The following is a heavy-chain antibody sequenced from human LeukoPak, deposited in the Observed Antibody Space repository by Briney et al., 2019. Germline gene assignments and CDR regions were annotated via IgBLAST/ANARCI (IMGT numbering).Heavy chain of an antibody. J-gene: IGHJ4*02. CDR1: GFTFTSSA. V-gene: IGHV1-58*01. D-gene: IGHD3-9*01. CDR3: AADPLNGFDWPTVGDY. Sequence: SVKVSCKASGFTFTSSAVQWVRQARGQRLEWIGWIVVGSGNTNYAQKFQERVTITRDMSTSTAYMELSSLRSEDTAVYYCAADPLNGFDWPTVGDYWGQGTLVTVSS. CDR2: IVVGSGNT.